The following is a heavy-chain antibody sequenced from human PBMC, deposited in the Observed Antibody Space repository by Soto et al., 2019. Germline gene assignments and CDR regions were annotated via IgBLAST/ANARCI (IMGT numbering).Heavy chain of an antibody. CDR3: ARDRGVAPPVAGNTHYYSYVDC. V-gene: IGHV1-18*01. J-gene: IGHJ6*03. CDR2: ISAFNGNT. Sequence: QDQLVQSGAEVKKPGASVTVSCKASGYSFTNYGVTWVRQAPGQGLEWMGWISAFNGNTHYAQNLQGRGTMTTDASTSTAYMELRSLRSDDTAVYYCARDRGVAPPVAGNTHYYSYVDCWGKGTTVTVSS. CDR1: GYSFTNYG. D-gene: IGHD6-19*01.